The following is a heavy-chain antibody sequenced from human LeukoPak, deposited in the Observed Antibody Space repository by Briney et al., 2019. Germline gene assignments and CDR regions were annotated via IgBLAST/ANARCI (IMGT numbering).Heavy chain of an antibody. Sequence: GGSLRLSCAASGFTFSSYSMNWVRQAPGKGLEWVSSISSSSSYIYYGDSVKGRFTISRDNAKNSLYLQMNSLRAEDTAVYYCARFMYYYGSGSYYTDYNWFDPWGQGTLVTVSS. D-gene: IGHD3-10*01. J-gene: IGHJ5*02. CDR1: GFTFSSYS. CDR3: ARFMYYYGSGSYYTDYNWFDP. V-gene: IGHV3-21*01. CDR2: ISSSSSYI.